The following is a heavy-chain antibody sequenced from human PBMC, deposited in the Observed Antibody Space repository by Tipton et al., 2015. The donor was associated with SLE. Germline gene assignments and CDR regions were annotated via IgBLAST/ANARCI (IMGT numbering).Heavy chain of an antibody. J-gene: IGHJ3*01. V-gene: IGHV3-9*01. CDR1: GFTFDDYD. CDR2: ISWNSGTI. Sequence: SLRLSCVASGFTFDDYDMHWVRQAPGKGLEWVSGISWNSGTIGYADSVKGRFTISRDNAKNSLYLQMNSLRAEDAALYYCAKDQVGRWSRPPAKAFDAWRHGTMVSVSS. D-gene: IGHD1-26*01. CDR3: AKDQVGRWSRPPAKAFDA.